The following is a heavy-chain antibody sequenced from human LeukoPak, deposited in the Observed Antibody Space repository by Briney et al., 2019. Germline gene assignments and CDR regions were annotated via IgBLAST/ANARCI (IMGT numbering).Heavy chain of an antibody. CDR2: IYYSGST. CDR1: GFTVSSNY. CDR3: ARVPRSVFGVVIMPYYGMDV. Sequence: PGGPLRLSCAASGFTVSSNYWSWIRQPPGKGLEWIGYIYYSGSTNYNPSLKSRVTISVDTSKNQFSLKLSSVTAADTAVYYCARVPRSVFGVVIMPYYGMDVWGQGTTVTVSS. D-gene: IGHD3-3*01. J-gene: IGHJ6*02. V-gene: IGHV4-59*02.